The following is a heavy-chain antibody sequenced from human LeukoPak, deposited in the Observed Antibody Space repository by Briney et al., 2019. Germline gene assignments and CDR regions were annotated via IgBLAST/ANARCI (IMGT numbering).Heavy chain of an antibody. CDR3: AKDLNVAAAGYYFDY. D-gene: IGHD6-13*01. Sequence: GGSLRLSCAASGFTFSNYGMHWVRQAPGKGLEWVAVVANDGRDKRYADSVKSRFTISRDNSKNTVYLQMNSLRAEDTAVYYCAKDLNVAAAGYYFDYWGQGTLVTVSS. J-gene: IGHJ4*02. V-gene: IGHV3-30*18. CDR1: GFTFSNYG. CDR2: VANDGRDK.